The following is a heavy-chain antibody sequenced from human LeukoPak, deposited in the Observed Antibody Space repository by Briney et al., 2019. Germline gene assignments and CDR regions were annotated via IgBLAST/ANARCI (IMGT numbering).Heavy chain of an antibody. CDR1: GYTFTSYD. J-gene: IGHJ6*03. V-gene: IGHV1-8*01. D-gene: IGHD6-13*01. CDR2: MNPNSGNT. CDR3: ARELGAAGAGYYYYYMDV. Sequence: ASVKVSCKASGYTFTSYDINWVRQATGQGLEWMGWMNPNSGNTGYAQKFQGRVTMTRNTFISTAYMELSSLRSEDTAVYYCARELGAAGAGYYYYYMDVWGKGTTVTVSS.